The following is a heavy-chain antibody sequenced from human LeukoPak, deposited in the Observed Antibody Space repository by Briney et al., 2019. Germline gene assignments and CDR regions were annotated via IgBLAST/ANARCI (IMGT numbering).Heavy chain of an antibody. CDR1: GYTFTSYG. V-gene: IGHV1-18*01. CDR3: ARDIWFGASVHPYYFDY. CDR2: ISAYNGNT. D-gene: IGHD3-10*01. J-gene: IGHJ4*02. Sequence: ASVKVSCKASGYTFTSYGISWVPQAPGQGLEWMGWISAYNGNTNYAQKLQGRVTMTTDTSTSTAYMELRSLRSDDTAVYYCARDIWFGASVHPYYFDYWGQGTLVTVSS.